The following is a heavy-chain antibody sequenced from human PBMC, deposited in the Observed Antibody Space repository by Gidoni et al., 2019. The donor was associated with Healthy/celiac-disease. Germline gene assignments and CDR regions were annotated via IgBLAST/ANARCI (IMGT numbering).Heavy chain of an antibody. CDR3: ARDYPDSSYDSGINWFDP. D-gene: IGHD3-10*01. J-gene: IGHJ5*02. V-gene: IGHV7-4-1*02. Sequence: QVQLVQSGSELKKPGASVKVSCKVSGYTFTSYPMNWVRQAPGQGLEWTGWINTNTGNPTYAQGYTGRFVFSLDTSDRTAYLQISSLKAEDTAVYYCARDYPDSSYDSGINWFDPWGQGTLVTVSS. CDR1: GYTFTSYP. CDR2: INTNTGNP.